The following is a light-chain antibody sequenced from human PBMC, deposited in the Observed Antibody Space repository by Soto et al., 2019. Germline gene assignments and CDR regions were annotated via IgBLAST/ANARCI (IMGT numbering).Light chain of an antibody. J-gene: IGKJ5*01. CDR2: ATS. Sequence: IFLSQSPGTLSLSPGEISTLSCRSSQSVSRTYLAWYQQKPVQAPRLLIYATSSRATGIPDRFSGSGSGTEFTLTISSLQSEDFAVYYCQQYSNWPPITFGQGTRLEIK. CDR3: QQYSNWPPIT. CDR1: QSVSRTY. V-gene: IGKV3-20*01.